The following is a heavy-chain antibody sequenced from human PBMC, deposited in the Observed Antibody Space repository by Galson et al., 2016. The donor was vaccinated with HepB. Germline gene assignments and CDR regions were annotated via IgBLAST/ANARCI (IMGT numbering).Heavy chain of an antibody. CDR2: IYQSGNT. J-gene: IGHJ4*02. D-gene: IGHD4-23*01. CDR3: ARALDYGGHYFDS. CDR1: AGSISSGGYS. Sequence: TLSLTCTVSAGSISSGGYSWSWIRQPPGKALEWIGHIYQSGNTDYNPSLRIRVTISLDTSRNRFSLKLTSVTAADTAVYYCARALDYGGHYFDSWGQGILVTVSS. V-gene: IGHV4-30-2*01.